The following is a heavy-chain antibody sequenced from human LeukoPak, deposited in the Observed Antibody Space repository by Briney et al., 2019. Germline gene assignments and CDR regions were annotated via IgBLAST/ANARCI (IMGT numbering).Heavy chain of an antibody. CDR3: AREPNPYYDSSGYSAFDI. CDR2: ISSSSSYI. Sequence: GGSLRLSCAASGFTFSSYSMNWVRQAPGKGLEWVSSISSSSSYIYYADSVKGRFTISRDNAKNSLYLQMNSLRAEDTAVYYCAREPNPYYDSSGYSAFDIWGQGTMVTVSS. D-gene: IGHD3-22*01. CDR1: GFTFSSYS. V-gene: IGHV3-21*01. J-gene: IGHJ3*02.